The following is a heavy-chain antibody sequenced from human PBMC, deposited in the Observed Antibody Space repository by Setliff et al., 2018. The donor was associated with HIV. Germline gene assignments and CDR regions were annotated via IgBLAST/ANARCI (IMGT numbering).Heavy chain of an antibody. V-gene: IGHV2-5*01. CDR2: IYWNNNK. CDR1: GLSLSTSGVG. D-gene: IGHD1-1*01. CDR3: AYSGRQLRGPYFDF. Sequence: SGPTPVNPTQTLTLTCTFSGLSLSTSGVGVGWIRQSPGKALEWLAFIYWNNNKHYSTSLKTRLTVTKDTSKNRVVFTMTNMGPVDTATYYCAYSGRQLRGPYFDFWGQGTPVTVS. J-gene: IGHJ4*02.